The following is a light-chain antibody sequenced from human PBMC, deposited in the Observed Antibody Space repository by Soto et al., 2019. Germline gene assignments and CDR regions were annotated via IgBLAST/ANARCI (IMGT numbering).Light chain of an antibody. CDR1: QDIAKN. V-gene: IGKV1-33*01. CDR3: TQYCQQYGSSPPWWT. Sequence: IQMTQSPSSLSASVGDRVTITCQASQDIAKNLNWYQQKPGKAPKLLIYDASSLQTGVPSRFSGSGSATHFTFTISGLQSGDFAVYYCTQYCQQYGSSPPWWTFGQGTRVEIK. J-gene: IGKJ1*01. CDR2: DAS.